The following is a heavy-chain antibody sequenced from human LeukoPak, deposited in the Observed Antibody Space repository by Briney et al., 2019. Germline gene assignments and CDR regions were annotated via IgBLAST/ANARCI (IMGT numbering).Heavy chain of an antibody. V-gene: IGHV3-21*01. CDR2: ISSSSSYI. J-gene: IGHJ3*02. CDR1: GFTFSSYS. D-gene: IGHD3-9*01. Sequence: GGSLRLSCAASGFTFSSYSMNWVRQAPGKGLEWVSSISSSSSYIYYADSVKGGFTISRDNAKNSLYLQMNSLRAEDTAVYYCARTVIDILTGYFPPDAFDIWGQGTMVTVSS. CDR3: ARTVIDILTGYFPPDAFDI.